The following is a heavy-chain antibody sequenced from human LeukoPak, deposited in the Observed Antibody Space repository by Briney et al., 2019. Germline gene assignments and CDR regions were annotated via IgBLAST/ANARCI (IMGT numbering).Heavy chain of an antibody. CDR3: ARDQELWPSDAFDI. CDR1: GFTFSSYW. Sequence: GGSLRLSCAASGFTFSSYWMSWVRQAPGKGLEWVANIKQDGSEKYYVDSVKGRSTISRDNAKNSLYLQMNSLRAEDTAVYHCARDQELWPSDAFDIWGQGTMVTVSS. CDR2: IKQDGSEK. D-gene: IGHD5-18*01. J-gene: IGHJ3*02. V-gene: IGHV3-7*03.